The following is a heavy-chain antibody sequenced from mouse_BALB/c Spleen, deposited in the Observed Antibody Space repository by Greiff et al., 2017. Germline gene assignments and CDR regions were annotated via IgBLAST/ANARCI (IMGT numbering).Heavy chain of an antibody. CDR3: ARYGSSTWFAY. CDR2: IYPGGGYT. CDR1: GYTFTNYW. Sequence: VKLVESGAELVRPGTSVKISCKASGYTFTNYWLGWVKQRPGHGLEWIGDIYPGGGYTNYNEKFKGKATLTADTSSSTAYMQLSSLTSEDSAVYFCARYGSSTWFAYWGQGTLVTVSA. D-gene: IGHD1-1*01. J-gene: IGHJ3*01. V-gene: IGHV1-63*02.